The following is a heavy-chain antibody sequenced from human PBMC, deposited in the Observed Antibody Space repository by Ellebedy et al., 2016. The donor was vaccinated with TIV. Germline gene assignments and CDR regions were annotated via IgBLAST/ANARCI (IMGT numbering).Heavy chain of an antibody. V-gene: IGHV3-15*01. CDR2: IRSKTDGGTT. D-gene: IGHD6-13*01. CDR1: GFTFTNAW. J-gene: IGHJ4*02. CDR3: ATDRMTATGNSLDY. Sequence: PGGSLRLSCAASGFTFTNAWMAWVRQAPGKGLEWVGRIRSKTDGGTTDYAAPVKGRFTVSRDDSENTLHLQMNSLKTEDTAVYYCATDRMTATGNSLDYWGQGTLVTVSS.